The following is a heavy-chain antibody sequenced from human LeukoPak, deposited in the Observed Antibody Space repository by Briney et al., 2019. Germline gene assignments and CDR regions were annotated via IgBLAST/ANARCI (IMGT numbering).Heavy chain of an antibody. J-gene: IGHJ3*02. CDR1: GVSISSGSYY. CDR3: ARGAPTTIFGVVIIRAGRAFDI. CDR2: IYPTGST. D-gene: IGHD3-3*01. V-gene: IGHV4-39*07. Sequence: SETLSLTCTVSGVSISSGSYYWSWIRQPPGKGLEWIGNIYPTGSTYYNPSLKSRVTISVDTSKNQFSLKLSSVTAADTAVYYCARGAPTTIFGVVIIRAGRAFDIWGQGTMVTVSS.